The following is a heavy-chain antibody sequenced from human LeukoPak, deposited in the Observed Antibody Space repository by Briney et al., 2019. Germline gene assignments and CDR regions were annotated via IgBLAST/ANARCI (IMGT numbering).Heavy chain of an antibody. V-gene: IGHV1-18*01. CDR2: ISAYNGNT. J-gene: IGHJ6*02. D-gene: IGHD2-15*01. Sequence: GASVKVSCKASGYTFTSYGISWVRQAPGQGLEWMGWISAYNGNTNYAQKLQGRVTMTTDTSTSTAYMELRSLRSDDTAVYYCARDPTCSGGSCYLNYYYYCGMDVWGQGTTVTVSS. CDR3: ARDPTCSGGSCYLNYYYYCGMDV. CDR1: GYTFTSYG.